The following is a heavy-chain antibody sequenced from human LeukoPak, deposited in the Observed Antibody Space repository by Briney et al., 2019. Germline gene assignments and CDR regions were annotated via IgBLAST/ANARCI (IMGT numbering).Heavy chain of an antibody. Sequence: HSGGSLRLSCAASGVIFSSNWMHWVRQAPGKGLVWVSRISSDGSITNYAESVKGRFTVSRDNAKNTLYLQMNSLRVEDTAVYYCARVRHYDSTGPAYYFDYWGQETLVTVSP. CDR2: ISSDGSIT. CDR1: GVIFSSNW. D-gene: IGHD3-22*01. CDR3: ARVRHYDSTGPAYYFDY. J-gene: IGHJ4*02. V-gene: IGHV3-74*01.